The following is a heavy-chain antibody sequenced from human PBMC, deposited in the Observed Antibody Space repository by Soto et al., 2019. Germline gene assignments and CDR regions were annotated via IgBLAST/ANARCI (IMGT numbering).Heavy chain of an antibody. CDR2: IYGGSST. V-gene: IGHV3-66*01. CDR3: TRDGIAAPGTE. CDR1: GFTVSSNY. J-gene: IGHJ4*02. D-gene: IGHD6-13*01. Sequence: EVQLVESGGGLVQPGGSLRLSCAASGFTVSSNYMSWVRQAPGKGLEWVSVIYGGSSTYYANSVKGSFTIPRDNSKNTPYLQMNSLRAEDTAVYYCTRDGIAAPGTEWGQGTLVTVSS.